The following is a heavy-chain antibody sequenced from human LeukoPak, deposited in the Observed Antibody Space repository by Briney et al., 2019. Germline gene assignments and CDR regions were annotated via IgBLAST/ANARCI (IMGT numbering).Heavy chain of an antibody. Sequence: SQTLSLTCTVSGGSISSGGYYWSWIRQHPGKGLEWIWYIYYSGSTYYNPSLKSRVPISVDTSKNQFSLKLSSVTAADTAVYYCARKNYYGSGSYYSGYNWFDPWGQGTLVTVSS. CDR3: ARKNYYGSGSYYSGYNWFDP. V-gene: IGHV4-31*03. D-gene: IGHD3-10*01. CDR1: GGSISSGGYY. CDR2: IYYSGST. J-gene: IGHJ5*02.